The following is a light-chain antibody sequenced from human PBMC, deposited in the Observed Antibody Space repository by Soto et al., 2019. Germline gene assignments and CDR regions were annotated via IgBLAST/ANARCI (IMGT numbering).Light chain of an antibody. CDR1: QTVSRN. V-gene: IGKV3-15*01. CDR3: QQRGNWHPPIS. J-gene: IGKJ5*01. Sequence: EVVMTHSPATLSVSPWEIATLSCRASQTVSRNLAWYQQRPGQAPRLLIYDISNRAAGVPARFSGSGSETEFTLTIRSLQSEDFAVYYCQQRGNWHPPISFGQGTRLEIK. CDR2: DIS.